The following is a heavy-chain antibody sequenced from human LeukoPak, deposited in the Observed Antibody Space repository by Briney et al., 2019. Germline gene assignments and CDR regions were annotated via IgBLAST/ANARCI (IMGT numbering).Heavy chain of an antibody. CDR3: ARDVTWGREDAFDI. Sequence: LETLSLTCTVSGGSISTYYWNWIRQPAGKGLEWIGRIYTSGSTNYNPSLKSRVSMSVDTSKNQFSLKLSSVTAADTAVYYCARDVTWGREDAFDIWGQGTMVTVSS. CDR2: IYTSGST. J-gene: IGHJ3*02. V-gene: IGHV4-4*07. D-gene: IGHD2-21*02. CDR1: GGSISTYY.